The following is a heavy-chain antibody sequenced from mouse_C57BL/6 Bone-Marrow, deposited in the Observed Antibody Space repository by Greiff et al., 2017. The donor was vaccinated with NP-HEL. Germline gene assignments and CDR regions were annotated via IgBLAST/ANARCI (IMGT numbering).Heavy chain of an antibody. CDR3: ARPSTVVSPYYFDY. D-gene: IGHD1-1*01. CDR2: ISSGSSTI. Sequence: EVKLMESGGGLVKPGGSLKLSCAASGFTFSDYGMHWVRQAPEKGLEWVAYISSGSSTIYYADTVKGRFPISRDTATNTLFLQMTSMRSEDTTMYYCARPSTVVSPYYFDYWGQGTTLTVSS. CDR1: GFTFSDYG. V-gene: IGHV5-17*01. J-gene: IGHJ2*01.